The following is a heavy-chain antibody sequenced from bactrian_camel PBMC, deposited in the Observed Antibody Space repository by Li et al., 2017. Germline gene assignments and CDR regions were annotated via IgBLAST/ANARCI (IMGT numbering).Heavy chain of an antibody. Sequence: VQLVESGGSSVQDGGSLKLSCIAAPKYPTSTYRMAWFRQGAGKQREAVATTYTGVGYGRTWYADSVKDRFTISRDGARNTLYLQMNSLMPEDTAMYYCAARSCARPANDFADIRYWGQGTQVTVSS. CDR3: AARSCARPANDFADIRY. CDR1: KYPTSTYR. CDR2: TYTGVGYGRT. D-gene: IGHD1*01. V-gene: IGHV3S1*01. J-gene: IGHJ4*01.